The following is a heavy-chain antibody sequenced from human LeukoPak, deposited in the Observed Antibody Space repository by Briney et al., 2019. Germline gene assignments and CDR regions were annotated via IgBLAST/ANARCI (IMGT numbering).Heavy chain of an antibody. CDR1: GGSFSGYY. J-gene: IGHJ4*02. Sequence: SETLSLTCAVYGGSFSGYYWSWIRQPPGKGLEWIGEINHSGSTNYNPSLKSRVTISVDTSKNQFSLKLGSVTAADTAVYYCARAPPVAYGSGSYPDYWGQGTLVTVSS. D-gene: IGHD3-10*01. V-gene: IGHV4-34*01. CDR3: ARAPPVAYGSGSYPDY. CDR2: INHSGST.